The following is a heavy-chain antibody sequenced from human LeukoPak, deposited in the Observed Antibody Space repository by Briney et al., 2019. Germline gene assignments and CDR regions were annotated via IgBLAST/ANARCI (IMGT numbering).Heavy chain of an antibody. J-gene: IGHJ4*02. CDR1: GFTFSNAW. V-gene: IGHV3-15*01. CDR3: RRYSYVGFDY. Sequence: GGSLRLSCAASGFTFSNAWMSWVRQAPGKGLEWVGRIKSKTDGGTTDYAAPVKGRFTISRDGSKNTLYLQMNSLKTEDTAVYYCRRYSYVGFDYWGQGTLVTVSS. CDR2: IKSKTDGGTT. D-gene: IGHD5-18*01.